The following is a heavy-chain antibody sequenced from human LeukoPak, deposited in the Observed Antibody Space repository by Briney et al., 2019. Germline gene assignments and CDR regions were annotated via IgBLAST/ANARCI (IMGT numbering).Heavy chain of an antibody. V-gene: IGHV3-21*01. CDR2: ISSSSSYI. D-gene: IGHD6-13*01. J-gene: IGHJ4*02. CDR1: GFTFSSYS. Sequence: GGSLRLSCAASGFTFSSYSMNWVRQAPGKGLEWVSSISSSSSYIYYADSVKGRFTISRDNAKNSLYLHMNSLRAEDTAVYYCARDPGIAAPVDYWGQGTLVTVSS. CDR3: ARDPGIAAPVDY.